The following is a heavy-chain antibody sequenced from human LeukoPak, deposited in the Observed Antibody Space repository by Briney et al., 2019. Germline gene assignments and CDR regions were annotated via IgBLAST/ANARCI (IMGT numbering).Heavy chain of an antibody. V-gene: IGHV4-59*11. D-gene: IGHD4-17*01. Sequence: ASETLSLTCAVSGDSFSSHYWTWIRQSPGTGLEWIGYISHIGRTNYNPSLKSRVTISIDTSMNQFSPKLRSVTAADTAVYYCARDLVTVTKGFDIWGQGTMVSVS. CDR2: ISHIGRT. CDR1: GDSFSSHY. J-gene: IGHJ3*02. CDR3: ARDLVTVTKGFDI.